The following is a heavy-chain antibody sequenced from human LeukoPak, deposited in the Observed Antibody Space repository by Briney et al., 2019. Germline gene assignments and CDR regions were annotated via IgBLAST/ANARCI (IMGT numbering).Heavy chain of an antibody. CDR2: IDTSGST. Sequence: SQTLSLTCTVSGGSISSGSYYWSWIRQPAGTGLEWIGRIDTSGSTNYNPSLKSRVTISVDTSKNQFSLKLSSVTAADTAVYYCARNAHKYSSSSLGWFDPWGQGTLVTVSS. CDR3: ARNAHKYSSSSLGWFDP. V-gene: IGHV4-61*02. J-gene: IGHJ5*02. D-gene: IGHD6-6*01. CDR1: GGSISSGSYY.